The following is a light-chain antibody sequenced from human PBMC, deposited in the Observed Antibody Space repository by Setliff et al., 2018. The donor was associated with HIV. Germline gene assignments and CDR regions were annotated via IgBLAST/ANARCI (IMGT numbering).Light chain of an antibody. CDR2: EVT. V-gene: IGLV2-8*01. J-gene: IGLJ1*01. CDR1: SSDVGVYNY. CDR3: GSYAGSKSYV. Sequence: QSVLAQPPSASGSPGQSVTISCTGASSDVGVYNYVSWFQQHPGKAPKLMIYEVTKRPSGVPDRFSGSKSGNTASLTVSGLQAEDEADYYCGSYAGSKSYVFGTGTKVTVL.